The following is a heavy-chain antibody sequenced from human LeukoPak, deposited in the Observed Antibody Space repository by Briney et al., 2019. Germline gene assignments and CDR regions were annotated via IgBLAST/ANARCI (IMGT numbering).Heavy chain of an antibody. J-gene: IGHJ4*02. D-gene: IGHD3-10*01. CDR3: ARAPYYYGSGSYFYY. Sequence: ASVKVSCKASGYTFTSYGISWVRQAPGQGLEWMGWISAYNGNTNYVQKLQGRVTMTTDTSTSTAYMELRSLRSDDTAVYYCARAPYYYGSGSYFYYWGQGTLVTVSS. CDR1: GYTFTSYG. V-gene: IGHV1-18*01. CDR2: ISAYNGNT.